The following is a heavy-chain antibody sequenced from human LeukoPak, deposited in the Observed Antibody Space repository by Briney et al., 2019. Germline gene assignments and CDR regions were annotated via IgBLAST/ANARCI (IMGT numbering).Heavy chain of an antibody. D-gene: IGHD6-13*01. V-gene: IGHV1-2*02. Sequence: ASVKVSCKASGYTFTGYYMHWVRQAPGQGLEWMGWINPNSGGTNYAQKFQGRVTMTRDTSISTAYMELSRLRSDDTAVYYCARVKTQAGILSWEYSRSYYFDYWGQGTLVTVSS. J-gene: IGHJ4*02. CDR3: ARVKTQAGILSWEYSRSYYFDY. CDR1: GYTFTGYY. CDR2: INPNSGGT.